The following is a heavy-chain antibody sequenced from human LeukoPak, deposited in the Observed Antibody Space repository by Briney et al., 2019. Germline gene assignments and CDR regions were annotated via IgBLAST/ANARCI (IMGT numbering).Heavy chain of an antibody. CDR3: ARDAQRGFDYSNSLKN. D-gene: IGHD4-11*01. CDR2: TWSDSTNR. Sequence: GGSLRLSCAASGFIFSHHGMHWVRQAPGKGLEWVAVTWSDSTNRFYADSVKGRFTISRDNSQNTVFLQMNSLRVKDTAIYYCARDAQRGFDYSNSLKNWGHGTLVTVSS. CDR1: GFIFSHHG. J-gene: IGHJ4*01. V-gene: IGHV3-33*01.